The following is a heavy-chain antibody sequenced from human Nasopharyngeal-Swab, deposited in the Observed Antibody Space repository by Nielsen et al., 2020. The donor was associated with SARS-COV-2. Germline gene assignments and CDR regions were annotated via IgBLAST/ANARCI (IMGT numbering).Heavy chain of an antibody. Sequence: SCAISGDSVSSISAAWTWIRQSPSRGLEWLGRTYFRSKWLNDYAVSVKSRITINQDTSRNQFSLQLNSVTPEDTAIYYCARGSGTYSDYFDYWGQGTLVSVSS. V-gene: IGHV6-1*01. J-gene: IGHJ4*02. CDR1: GDSVSSISAA. D-gene: IGHD1-26*01. CDR3: ARGSGTYSDYFDY. CDR2: TYFRSKWLN.